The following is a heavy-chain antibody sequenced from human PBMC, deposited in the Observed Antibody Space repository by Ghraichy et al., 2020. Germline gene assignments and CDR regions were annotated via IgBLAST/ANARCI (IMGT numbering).Heavy chain of an antibody. J-gene: IGHJ4*02. CDR3: ARDSSGSYSDY. Sequence: GSLRLSCAASGFTFSSYGMHWVRQAPGKGLEWVAVISYDGSNKYYADSVKGRFTISRDNSKNTLYLQMNSLRAEDTAVYYCARDSSGSYSDYWGQGTLVTVSS. D-gene: IGHD1-26*01. CDR1: GFTFSSYG. V-gene: IGHV3-30*03. CDR2: ISYDGSNK.